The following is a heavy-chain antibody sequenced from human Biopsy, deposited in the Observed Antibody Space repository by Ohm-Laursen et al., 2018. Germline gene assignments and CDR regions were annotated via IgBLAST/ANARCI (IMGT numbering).Heavy chain of an antibody. Sequence: GSSVKVSCKASGGAFTNYAINWVRQAPGHGLEWMGGIITVSETAGYAEGFQGRVTITADVTTTTAYMDLSGLRSEDTAVYYCVAYPSSGFFENNDDFAMDVWGQGTTVMVSS. D-gene: IGHD6-19*01. J-gene: IGHJ6*02. CDR3: VAYPSSGFFENNDDFAMDV. CDR2: IITVSETA. CDR1: GGAFTNYA. V-gene: IGHV1-69*01.